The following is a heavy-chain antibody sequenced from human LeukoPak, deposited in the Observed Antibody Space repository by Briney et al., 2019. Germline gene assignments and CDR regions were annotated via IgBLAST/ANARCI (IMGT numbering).Heavy chain of an antibody. J-gene: IGHJ4*02. Sequence: SETLSLTCTVSGGSISSYYWTWIRQPPGKGLEWIGYIYSSGSANYNPSLKSRVTISVYTSKNQFSLRLSSVTAADTAVYYCARHNFDFWGQGTLVTVSS. V-gene: IGHV4-59*08. CDR3: ARHNFDF. CDR1: GGSISSYY. CDR2: IYSSGSA.